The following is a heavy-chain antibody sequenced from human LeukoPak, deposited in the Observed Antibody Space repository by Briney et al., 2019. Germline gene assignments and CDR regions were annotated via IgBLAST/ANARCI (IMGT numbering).Heavy chain of an antibody. CDR3: ATEVVWSVDY. CDR1: GFTFSSYS. CDR2: ISSSSSTI. V-gene: IGHV3-48*01. J-gene: IGHJ4*02. Sequence: PGGSLRLSCAASGFTFSSYSMNWVRQAPGKGLEWVSYISSSSSTIYYADSVKGRFTISRDNAKNSLYLQMNSQRAEDTAVYYCATEVVWSVDYWGQGTLVTVSS. D-gene: IGHD3-3*01.